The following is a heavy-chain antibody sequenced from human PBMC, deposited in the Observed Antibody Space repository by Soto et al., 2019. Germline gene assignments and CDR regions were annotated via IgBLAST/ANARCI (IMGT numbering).Heavy chain of an antibody. Sequence: GGSLRLSCAASGFTVSSNYMSWVRQAPGKGLEWVSVIYSGGTTYYADSVKGRFTISRDNSKNTLYLQMNSLRAEDTAVYYCVRDGRSDAFDMWRQGTMVTVSS. J-gene: IGHJ3*02. CDR1: GFTVSSNY. CDR3: VRDGRSDAFDM. V-gene: IGHV3-53*01. CDR2: IYSGGTT.